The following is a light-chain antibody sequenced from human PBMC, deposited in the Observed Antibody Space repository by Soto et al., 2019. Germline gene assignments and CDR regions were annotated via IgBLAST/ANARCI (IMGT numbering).Light chain of an antibody. CDR1: QCIRND. Sequence: DIQMTQSPSSLSASVGDRVTITCRASQCIRNDLGWYQQKPGKAPKLLIYDASSLESGVPSRFSGSGSGTEFTLTISSLQPDDFATYYCQQYNSYLITFGQRTRLEFK. J-gene: IGKJ5*01. CDR2: DAS. V-gene: IGKV1-17*01. CDR3: QQYNSYLIT.